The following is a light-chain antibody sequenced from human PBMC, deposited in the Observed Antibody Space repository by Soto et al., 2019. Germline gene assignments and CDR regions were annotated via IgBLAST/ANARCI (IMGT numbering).Light chain of an antibody. Sequence: QSVLTQPASVSGSPGQSITISCTGTSGDVGGYNYVSWYQQHPGKAPKLMIYEVTNRPSGVSNRFSGSKSGNTASLTISGLQAEDEADYYCTSYTRSATPYIYGTGTKLTVL. CDR3: TSYTRSATPYI. J-gene: IGLJ1*01. CDR1: SGDVGGYNY. CDR2: EVT. V-gene: IGLV2-14*01.